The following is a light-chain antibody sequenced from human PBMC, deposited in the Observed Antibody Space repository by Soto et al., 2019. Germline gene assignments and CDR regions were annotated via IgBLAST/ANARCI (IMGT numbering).Light chain of an antibody. CDR1: QSISSY. CDR2: AAS. CDR3: QQSYSTPART. Sequence: DIQMTQSPSSLSASVGDRVTITCRASQSISSYLNWYQQKPGKAPKLLICAASSLQSGVPSRFSGSGSGTDFTLTISSLQPEDFATYYCQQSYSTPARTFGQGTKVEIK. V-gene: IGKV1-39*01. J-gene: IGKJ1*01.